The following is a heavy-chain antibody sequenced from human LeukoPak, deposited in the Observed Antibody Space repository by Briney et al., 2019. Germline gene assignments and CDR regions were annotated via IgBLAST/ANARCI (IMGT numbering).Heavy chain of an antibody. CDR1: GFIFSNYA. Sequence: PGGSLRLSCAASGFIFSNYAMAWVRQAPGKGLEWVSGLSKSGGTTHYADSVKDRFTISRDNSKSTLFLQVNSLRAEDTAVYYCAKLEGHHYWFMDYWGQGALVTVSS. D-gene: IGHD3-10*01. CDR3: AKLEGHHYWFMDY. J-gene: IGHJ4*02. CDR2: LSKSGGTT. V-gene: IGHV3-23*01.